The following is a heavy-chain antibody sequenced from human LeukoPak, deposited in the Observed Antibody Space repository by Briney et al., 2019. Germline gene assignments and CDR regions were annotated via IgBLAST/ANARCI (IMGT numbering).Heavy chain of an antibody. J-gene: IGHJ4*02. Sequence: PGGSLRLSCAASGFTFSSCAISWVRQAPGQGLEWMGRINPNSGGTNYAQKFQGRVTMTRDTSISTAYMELSRLRSDDTAVYYCAREEDLVYVIPSGYWGQGTLVTVSS. CDR2: INPNSGGT. CDR1: GFTFSSCA. V-gene: IGHV1-2*06. D-gene: IGHD2-8*01. CDR3: AREEDLVYVIPSGY.